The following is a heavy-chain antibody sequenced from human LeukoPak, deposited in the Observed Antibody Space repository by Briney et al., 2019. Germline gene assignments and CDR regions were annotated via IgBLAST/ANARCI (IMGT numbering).Heavy chain of an antibody. CDR3: ARDSSGYRFDY. D-gene: IGHD3-22*01. V-gene: IGHV3-30*03. CDR1: GFTFSSYG. CDR2: ISYDGSNK. J-gene: IGHJ4*02. Sequence: PGGSLRLSCAASGFTFSSYGMHWVRQAPGKGLEWVAVISYDGSNKYYAGSVKGRFTISRDNSKNTLYLQMNSLRAEDTAVYYCARDSSGYRFDYWGQGTLVTVSS.